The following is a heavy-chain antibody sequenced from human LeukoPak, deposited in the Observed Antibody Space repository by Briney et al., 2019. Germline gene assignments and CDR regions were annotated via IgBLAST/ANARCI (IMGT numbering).Heavy chain of an antibody. CDR1: GGSFSGYY. J-gene: IGHJ5*02. CDR3: ARSPYDFWSGYDNWFDP. Sequence: SETLSLTCAVYGGSFSGYYWSWLRQPPGKGLEWIGEINHSGSTNYNPSLKSRVTISVDTSKNQFSLKLSSVTAADTAVYYCARSPYDFWSGYDNWFDPWGQGTLVTVSS. CDR2: INHSGST. V-gene: IGHV4-34*01. D-gene: IGHD3-3*01.